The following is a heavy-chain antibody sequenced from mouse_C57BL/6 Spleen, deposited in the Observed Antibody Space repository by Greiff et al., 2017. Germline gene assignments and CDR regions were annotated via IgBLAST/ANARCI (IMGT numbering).Heavy chain of an antibody. Sequence: EVKLQQSGAELVRPGASVTLSCTASGFNIKDDYMHWVKQRPEQGLEWIGWIDPENGETEYASKFQGKATITADTSSNTAYLQLSSLPAEDTAVYYCTTRSTGAMDYWGQGTSVTVSS. D-gene: IGHD5-1*01. CDR3: TTRSTGAMDY. CDR2: IDPENGET. J-gene: IGHJ4*01. CDR1: GFNIKDDY. V-gene: IGHV14-4*01.